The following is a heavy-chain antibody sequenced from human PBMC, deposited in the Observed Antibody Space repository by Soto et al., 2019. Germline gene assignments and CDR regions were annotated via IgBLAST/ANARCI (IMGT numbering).Heavy chain of an antibody. V-gene: IGHV4-34*01. CDR2: INHSGST. J-gene: IGHJ4*02. D-gene: IGHD6-25*01. CDR1: GGSFSGYY. CDR3: ARLAPANAIDY. Sequence: SETLSLTCAVSGGSFSGYYWSWIRQPPGKGLEWIGEINHSGSTNYNPSLKRRVTISVDTTKNQFSLKLSSVTAADTVVYYCARLAPANAIDYWGQGTLVTVSS.